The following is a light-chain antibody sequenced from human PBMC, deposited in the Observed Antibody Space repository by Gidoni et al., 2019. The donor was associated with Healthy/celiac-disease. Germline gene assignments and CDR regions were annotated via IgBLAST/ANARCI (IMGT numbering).Light chain of an antibody. J-gene: IGKJ2*01. CDR2: GAS. Sequence: DIVMTQSPDSLAVSLGERATINCKSSQSVLYSSNNKNYLAWYQQKPGQPPKLLIYGASTRESGVPDRFSGSGSGTDFTLTISSLQAEESVAVYYCQQYYSTPYTFGQGTKLEIK. CDR3: QQYYSTPYT. CDR1: QSVLYSSNNKNY. V-gene: IGKV4-1*01.